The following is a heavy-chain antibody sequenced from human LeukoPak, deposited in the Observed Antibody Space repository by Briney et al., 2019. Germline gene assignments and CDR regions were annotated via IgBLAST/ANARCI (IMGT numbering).Heavy chain of an antibody. CDR2: IYYSGST. J-gene: IGHJ5*02. Sequence: SETLSLTCTVSGGSISSGGYYWSWIRQHPGKGLEWIGYIYYSGSTYYNPSLKSRVTISVDTSKNQFSLKLSSVTAADTAVYYCARRKELGYCSGGSRCQWFDPWGQGTLVTVSS. CDR1: GGSISSGGYY. D-gene: IGHD2-15*01. CDR3: ARRKELGYCSGGSRCQWFDP. V-gene: IGHV4-31*03.